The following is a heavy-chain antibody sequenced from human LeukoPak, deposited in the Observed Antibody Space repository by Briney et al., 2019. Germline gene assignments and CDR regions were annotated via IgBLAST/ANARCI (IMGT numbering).Heavy chain of an antibody. J-gene: IGHJ4*02. V-gene: IGHV1-2*06. CDR2: INPNSGDT. Sequence: ASVKVSCKASGYTFTNYYMHWVRQAPGQGLEWMGRINPNSGDTNYAQNFQGRVTMTRDTSINTAYMELSRLRSDDTAVYYCARDYCSSTSCLFDYWGQGTLVTVSS. CDR3: ARDYCSSTSCLFDY. CDR1: GYTFTNYY. D-gene: IGHD2-2*01.